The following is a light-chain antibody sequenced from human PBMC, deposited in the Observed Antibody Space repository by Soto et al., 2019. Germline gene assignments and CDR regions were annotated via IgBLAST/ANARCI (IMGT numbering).Light chain of an antibody. V-gene: IGKV1-5*03. CDR3: QQYKTYSRT. J-gene: IGKJ1*01. CDR1: QSINTW. CDR2: EGS. Sequence: DIQMTQSPSTPPASVGDRVTITCRASQSINTWLAWYQQKTGEAPKLLIYEGSTSERRVPSRFSGSGSGTEFTLTISRLQPDDFATFYCQQYKTYSRTFGQGTKVEVK.